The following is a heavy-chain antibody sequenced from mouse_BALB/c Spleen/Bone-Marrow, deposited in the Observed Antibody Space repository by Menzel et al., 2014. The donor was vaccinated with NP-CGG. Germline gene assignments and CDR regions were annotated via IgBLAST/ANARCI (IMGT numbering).Heavy chain of an antibody. Sequence: QVQLQQSGPELVRPGVSVKISCTGSGYKFTDYAMHWVKQSHAKSLEWIGVISTYSGNKNYNQKFKGKATMTVDKSSSPVYMELARLTPEDSAIYYCARAGYGSSYDWFAYWGQGTLVTVSA. D-gene: IGHD1-1*01. V-gene: IGHV1-67*01. CDR3: ARAGYGSSYDWFAY. J-gene: IGHJ3*01. CDR1: GYKFTDYA. CDR2: ISTYSGNK.